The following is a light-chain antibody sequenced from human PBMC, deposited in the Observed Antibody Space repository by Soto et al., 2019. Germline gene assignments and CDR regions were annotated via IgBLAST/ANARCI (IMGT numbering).Light chain of an antibody. CDR3: LLAYSGARV. CDR2: NTN. Sequence: QAVVTQEPSLTVSPGGTVTLTCGSNTGTVTSGHFPYWIQQKPGQAPRTLICNTNNKHSWTPARFSGSLLGGKAALTLSGAQPEDEAEYYWLLAYSGARVFGGGTKLTVL. J-gene: IGLJ2*01. CDR1: TGTVTSGHF. V-gene: IGLV7-46*01.